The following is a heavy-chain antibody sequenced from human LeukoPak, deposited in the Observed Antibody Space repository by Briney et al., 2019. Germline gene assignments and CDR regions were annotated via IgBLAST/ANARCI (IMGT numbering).Heavy chain of an antibody. CDR3: ARGRGYSYGYGPQHYYYYYYMDV. D-gene: IGHD5-18*01. CDR1: GGSISSSSYY. CDR2: IYYSGST. J-gene: IGHJ6*03. Sequence: PSETLSLTCTVSGGSISSSSYYWGWIRQPPGKGLEWIGSIYYSGSTYYNPSLKSRVTISVDTSKNQFSLKLSSVTAADTAVYYCARGRGYSYGYGPQHYYYYYYMDVWGKGTTVTVSS. V-gene: IGHV4-39*07.